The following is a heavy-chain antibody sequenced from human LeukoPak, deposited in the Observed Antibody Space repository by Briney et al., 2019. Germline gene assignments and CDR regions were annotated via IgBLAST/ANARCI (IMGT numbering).Heavy chain of an antibody. Sequence: GGSLRLSCAASGFTFSSYEMSWVRQAPGKGLEWVSFISNNGDTITYVDSVKGRFTISRDNAKNSLYLQMNSLRAEDTAVYYCARWYCSSTNCHSYYYGMDVWGQGTTVIVSS. CDR3: ARWYCSSTNCHSYYYGMDV. D-gene: IGHD2-2*01. V-gene: IGHV3-48*03. CDR1: GFTFSSYE. CDR2: ISNNGDTI. J-gene: IGHJ6*02.